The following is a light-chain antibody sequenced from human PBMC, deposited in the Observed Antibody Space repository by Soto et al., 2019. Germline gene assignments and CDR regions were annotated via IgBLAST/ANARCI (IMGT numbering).Light chain of an antibody. J-gene: IGKJ4*01. Sequence: EIVLTQSPGTLSLSPGERATLSCRASQSVSNNYLAWYQQKPGQAPRLLIYGASNRATGIPDRFSGSGSGTDFTLTISRLEPEDFAVYYCQQYNNWPLLTFGGGTKVDIK. CDR1: QSVSNNY. V-gene: IGKV3-20*01. CDR2: GAS. CDR3: QQYNNWPLLT.